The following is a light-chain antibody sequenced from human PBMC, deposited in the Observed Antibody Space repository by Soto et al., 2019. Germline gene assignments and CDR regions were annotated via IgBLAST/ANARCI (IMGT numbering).Light chain of an antibody. CDR1: SSDVGGYDY. Sequence: QSALTPNASMSVSPGQSMSRSCTGGSSDVGGYDYVSWNQQRPGKAPKLLIYEVSNRPSGVSNRFSGSRSVNTASLTISGLQAEDEADYYCSSYTSSSTPYVFGTGSKVTV. CDR2: EVS. J-gene: IGLJ1*01. CDR3: SSYTSSSTPYV. V-gene: IGLV2-14*01.